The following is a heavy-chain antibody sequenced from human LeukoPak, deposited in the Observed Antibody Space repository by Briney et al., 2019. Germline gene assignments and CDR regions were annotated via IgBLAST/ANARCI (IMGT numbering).Heavy chain of an antibody. CDR1: GFMFSSYW. CDR3: ARGPGAFDI. CDR2: INSDGSST. J-gene: IGHJ3*02. V-gene: IGHV3-74*01. D-gene: IGHD2-2*01. Sequence: GGSLRLSCVTSGFMFSSYWMNWVRQAPGKGLVWVSRINSDGSSTSYADSVKGRFTISRDNAKNTLFLQMNSLRAEDTAVYYCARGPGAFDIWGQGTMVTVSS.